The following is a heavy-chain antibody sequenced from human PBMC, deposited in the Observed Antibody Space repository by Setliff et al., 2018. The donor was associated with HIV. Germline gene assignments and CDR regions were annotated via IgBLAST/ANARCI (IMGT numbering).Heavy chain of an antibody. Sequence: PGGSLRLSCTASGFSFRNYAMSWVRQAPGKGLEWVSAISGRGGNTYYADSVKGRFTISRDNSKDTMFLQMNSVRAEDTAVYYCAKDGEYYDSSGFSYWGQGTPVTVSS. CDR2: ISGRGGNT. D-gene: IGHD3-22*01. J-gene: IGHJ4*02. CDR1: GFSFRNYA. CDR3: AKDGEYYDSSGFSY. V-gene: IGHV3-23*01.